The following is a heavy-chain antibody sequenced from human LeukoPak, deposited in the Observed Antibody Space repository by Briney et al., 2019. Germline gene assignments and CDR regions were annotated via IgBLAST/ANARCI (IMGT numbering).Heavy chain of an antibody. V-gene: IGHV3-7*01. CDR1: GFTFSNYW. J-gene: IGHJ4*02. D-gene: IGHD4-17*01. CDR2: IKPDGRDK. Sequence: GGSLRLSCAASGFTFSNYWMTWVRQAPGKGLEWVANIKPDGRDKYYVDSVEGRFTISRDNAKNSLYLQMNSLRAEDTAVYYCARGHTAVTRHFDFWGQGTLVTVSS. CDR3: ARGHTAVTRHFDF.